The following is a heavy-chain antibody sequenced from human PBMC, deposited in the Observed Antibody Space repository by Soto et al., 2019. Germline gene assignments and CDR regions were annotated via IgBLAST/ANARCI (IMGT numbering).Heavy chain of an antibody. CDR1: GYTFTSYA. CDR3: ARDLITIFGVVIAPPRGGMDV. J-gene: IGHJ6*02. Sequence: ASVKVSCKASGYTFTSYAMHWVRQAPGQRLEWMGWINAGNGNTKYSQKFQGRVTITRDTSASTAYMELSSLRSEDTAVYYCARDLITIFGVVIAPPRGGMDVWGQGTTVTVSS. V-gene: IGHV1-3*01. CDR2: INAGNGNT. D-gene: IGHD3-3*01.